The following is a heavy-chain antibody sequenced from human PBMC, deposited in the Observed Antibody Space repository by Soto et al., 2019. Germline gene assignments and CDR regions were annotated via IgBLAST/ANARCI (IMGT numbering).Heavy chain of an antibody. CDR1: GGSISSYY. J-gene: IGHJ4*02. Sequence: QVQLQESGPGLVKPSETLSLTCTVSGGSISSYYWSWIRQPPGKGLEWIGYIYYSGSTNYNPSLKSRVTISVDTSKNQFSLKLSSVTAADTAVYYCARGGITMVRGVLDYWGQGTLVTVSS. CDR3: ARGGITMVRGVLDY. D-gene: IGHD3-10*01. V-gene: IGHV4-59*01. CDR2: IYYSGST.